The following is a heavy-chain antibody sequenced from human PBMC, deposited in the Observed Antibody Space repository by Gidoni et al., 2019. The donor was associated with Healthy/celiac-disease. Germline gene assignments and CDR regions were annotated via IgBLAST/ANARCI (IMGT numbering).Heavy chain of an antibody. D-gene: IGHD3-10*01. Sequence: QVQLVESGGGVAQPGRSLRLSCAASGFTFSSYGMHWVRQAPGKGLEWVAVIWYDGSNKYYADSVKGRFTISRDNSKNTLYLQMNSLRAEDTAVYYCARDRVWFGELLNNWFDPWGQGTLVTVSS. CDR2: IWYDGSNK. CDR1: GFTFSSYG. CDR3: ARDRVWFGELLNNWFDP. V-gene: IGHV3-33*01. J-gene: IGHJ5*02.